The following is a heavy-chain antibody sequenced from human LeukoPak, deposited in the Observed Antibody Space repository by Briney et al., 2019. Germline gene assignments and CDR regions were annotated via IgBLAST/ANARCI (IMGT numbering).Heavy chain of an antibody. CDR3: ARGHSAGQRSFDY. J-gene: IGHJ4*02. D-gene: IGHD5-24*01. CDR2: INHSGST. V-gene: IGHV4-34*01. CDR1: GGSLSGYY. Sequence: PSETLSLTCAVYGGSLSGYYWSWIRQPPGKGREGIGEINHSGSTNYNPSLKSRVTISVDTSKNQFSLKLSSVTAADSAVYYCARGHSAGQRSFDYWGQGTLVTVSS.